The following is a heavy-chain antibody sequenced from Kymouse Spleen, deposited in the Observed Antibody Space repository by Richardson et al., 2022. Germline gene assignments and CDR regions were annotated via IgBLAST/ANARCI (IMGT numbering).Heavy chain of an antibody. V-gene: IGHV3-33*01. CDR3: ARGGEDIVVVPAAEQLGEDYYYGMDV. CDR2: IWYDGSNK. J-gene: IGHJ6*02. Sequence: QVQLVESGGGVVQPGRSLRLSCAASGFTFSSYGMHWVRQAPGKGLEWVAVIWYDGSNKYYADSVKGRFTISRDNSKNTLYLQMNSLRAEDTAVYYCARGGEDIVVVPAAEQLGEDYYYGMDVWGQGTTVTVSS. D-gene: IGHD2-2*02. CDR1: GFTFSSYG.